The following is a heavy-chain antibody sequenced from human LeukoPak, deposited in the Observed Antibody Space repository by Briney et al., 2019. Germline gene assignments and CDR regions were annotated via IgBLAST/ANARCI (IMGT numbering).Heavy chain of an antibody. D-gene: IGHD3-9*01. CDR2: FDPEDGET. V-gene: IGHV1-24*01. Sequence: ASVKVSCKVSGYTLTELSMHWVRQAPGKGGEWVGGFDPEDGETIYAQKFQGRVTMTEDTSTDTAYMELSSLRSEDTAVYYCATRVRYFDWPVGYWGQGTLVTVSS. CDR3: ATRVRYFDWPVGY. J-gene: IGHJ4*02. CDR1: GYTLTELS.